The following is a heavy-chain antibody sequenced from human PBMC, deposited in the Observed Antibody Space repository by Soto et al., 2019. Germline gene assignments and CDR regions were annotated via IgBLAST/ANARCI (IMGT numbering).Heavy chain of an antibody. Sequence: GGSLRLSSTASGFTFRRYALHWARQAPGRGPEWLTVISYDGSDKYYADSAKGRLTISRYNSENTLYREMNSLTAEGTAVYYCARGKDYYDSGTYTFDYWGQGALVTVSS. CDR3: ARGKDYYDSGTYTFDY. D-gene: IGHD3-22*01. J-gene: IGHJ4*02. V-gene: IGHV3-30-3*01. CDR1: GFTFRRYA. CDR2: ISYDGSDK.